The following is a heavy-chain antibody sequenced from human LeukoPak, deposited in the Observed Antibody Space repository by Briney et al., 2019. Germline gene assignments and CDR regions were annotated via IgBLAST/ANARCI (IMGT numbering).Heavy chain of an antibody. J-gene: IGHJ4*02. D-gene: IGHD6-13*01. CDR1: GYTFTSCY. CDR3: ARGIAAARSLMFDY. Sequence: ASVKVSCKASGYTFTSCYMYWVRQAPGQGLEWMGIINPNRGSTSYAQKFQGRVTITADKSTSTAYMELSSLRSEDTAVYYCARGIAAARSLMFDYWGQGTLVTVSS. V-gene: IGHV1-46*01. CDR2: INPNRGST.